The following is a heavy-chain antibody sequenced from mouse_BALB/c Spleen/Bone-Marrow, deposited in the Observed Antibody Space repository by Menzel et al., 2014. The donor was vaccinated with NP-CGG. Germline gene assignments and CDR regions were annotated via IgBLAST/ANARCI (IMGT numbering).Heavy chain of an antibody. CDR2: ISSGSSTI. Sequence: EVKVVESGGGLVQPGGPRKLSCAASGFTFSSFGMHWVRQAPERGLEWVAYISSGSSTIFYADTVKGRFTISRDNPKNTLFLQMTGLRSEDTAMYYCTRGGNWEDFDYWGQGTTLTVSS. J-gene: IGHJ2*01. V-gene: IGHV5-17*02. CDR1: GFTFSSFG. D-gene: IGHD4-1*01. CDR3: TRGGNWEDFDY.